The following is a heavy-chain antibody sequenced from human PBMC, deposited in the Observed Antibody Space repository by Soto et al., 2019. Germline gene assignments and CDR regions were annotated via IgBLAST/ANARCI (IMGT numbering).Heavy chain of an antibody. CDR3: ARSAGYDILTGSYASTYYYYGMDV. CDR2: IIPILGTA. J-gene: IGHJ6*02. D-gene: IGHD3-9*01. V-gene: IGHV1-69*10. CDR1: GGTFSSYA. Sequence: SVKVSCKASGGTFSSYAISWVRQAPGQGLEWMGGIIPILGTANYAQKFQGRVTITADKSTSTAYMELSSLRSEDTAVYYCARSAGYDILTGSYASTYYYYGMDVWGQGTTVTVSS.